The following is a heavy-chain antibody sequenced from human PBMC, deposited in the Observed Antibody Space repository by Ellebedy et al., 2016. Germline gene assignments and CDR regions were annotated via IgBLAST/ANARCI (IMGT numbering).Heavy chain of an antibody. Sequence: GGSLRLSXAASGFTFSSYAMSWVRQAPGKGLEWVSAISGSGGSTYYADSVKGRFTISRDNSKNTLYLQMNSLRAEDTAVYYCAKGITDPVVAAAGLFDYWGQGTLVTVSS. V-gene: IGHV3-23*01. J-gene: IGHJ4*02. CDR1: GFTFSSYA. CDR3: AKGITDPVVAAAGLFDY. CDR2: ISGSGGST. D-gene: IGHD6-13*01.